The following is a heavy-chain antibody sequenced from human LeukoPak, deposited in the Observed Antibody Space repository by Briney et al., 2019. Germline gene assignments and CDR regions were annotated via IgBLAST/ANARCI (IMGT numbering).Heavy chain of an antibody. D-gene: IGHD1-26*01. Sequence: PGGSLRLSCVASGFTFSSYSTNWVRQAPGKGLEWVSSISNSGASTDYADSVKGRFTISRDNAKNSLYLQMTSLRAEDTAVYYCARGVGATDLDYWGQGTLVTVSS. CDR3: ARGVGATDLDY. CDR2: ISNSGAST. J-gene: IGHJ4*02. V-gene: IGHV3-21*06. CDR1: GFTFSSYS.